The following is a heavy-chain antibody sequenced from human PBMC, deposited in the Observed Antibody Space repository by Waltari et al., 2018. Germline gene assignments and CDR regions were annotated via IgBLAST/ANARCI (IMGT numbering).Heavy chain of an antibody. CDR1: GFTFSSYN. V-gene: IGHV3-21*01. D-gene: IGHD6-6*01. J-gene: IGHJ5*02. CDR2: ISSNSTYV. CDR3: ARVYSSWSTLWFDP. Sequence: EVQLVESGGGLVKPGGSLRLSCTASGFTFSSYNMNWVRQAPGKGLEWVSSISSNSTYVKYADSLQGRFTISRDNAKNSLYLQMNTLRAEDTAVYYCARVYSSWSTLWFDPWGQGTLVTVSS.